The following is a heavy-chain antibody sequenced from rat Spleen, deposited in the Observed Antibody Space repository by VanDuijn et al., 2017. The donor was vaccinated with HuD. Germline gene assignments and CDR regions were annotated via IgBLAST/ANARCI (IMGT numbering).Heavy chain of an antibody. D-gene: IGHD1-9*01. CDR2: INTDGGST. Sequence: EVQLVESGGGLVQPGGSLKLSCVASGFTFNNYWMTWIRQAPGKGLEWVSSINTDGGSTYYSDSVRGRFTISRENAKSTLYLQMDSLRSEDTATYYCVTEYYGYTYWYFDFWGPGTMVTVSS. J-gene: IGHJ1*01. CDR1: GFTFNNYW. CDR3: VTEYYGYTYWYFDF. V-gene: IGHV5-31*01.